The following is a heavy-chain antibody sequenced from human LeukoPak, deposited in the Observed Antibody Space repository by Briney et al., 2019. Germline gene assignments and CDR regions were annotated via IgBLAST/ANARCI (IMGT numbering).Heavy chain of an antibody. CDR3: ARDLYGSGSYEDY. Sequence: MPSETLSLTCTVSGGSISSSSYFWGWIRQPPGKGLEWIGSIFYSGSTYYNPSLKSRVTISVDTSKNQFSLKLSSVTAADTAVYYCARDLYGSGSYEDYWGQGTLVTVSS. J-gene: IGHJ4*02. CDR1: GGSISSSSYF. CDR2: IFYSGST. V-gene: IGHV4-39*07. D-gene: IGHD3-10*01.